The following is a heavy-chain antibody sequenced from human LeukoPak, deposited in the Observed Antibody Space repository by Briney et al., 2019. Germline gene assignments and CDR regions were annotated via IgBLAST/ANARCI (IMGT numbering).Heavy chain of an antibody. CDR3: ARGYCSGGSCYSGDAFDI. D-gene: IGHD2-15*01. Sequence: GGSLRLSCAAAGFTFSSYSMIWVRQAPGRGLEWVSYISSGSSTISYADSVKGRFTISRDNAKNSLYLQMNSLRDEDTAVYYCARGYCSGGSCYSGDAFDIWGQGTMVTVSS. CDR1: GFTFSSYS. V-gene: IGHV3-48*02. CDR2: ISSGSSTI. J-gene: IGHJ3*02.